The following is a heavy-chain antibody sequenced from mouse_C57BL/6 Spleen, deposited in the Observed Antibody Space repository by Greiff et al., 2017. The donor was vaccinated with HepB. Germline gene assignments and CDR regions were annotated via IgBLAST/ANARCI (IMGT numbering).Heavy chain of an antibody. CDR2: IRNKDNNHAT. V-gene: IGHV6-6*01. D-gene: IGHD1-1*01. CDR3: TRNYYGSSYY. CDR1: GFTFSDAW. Sequence: EVKVEESGGGLVQPGGSMKLSCAASGFTFSDAWMDWVRQSPEKGLEWVAEIRNKDNNHATYYAVPVKGRFTISRYDSKSSVYLQMNSVRAEDTGIYYCTRNYYGSSYYWGQGTTLTVSS. J-gene: IGHJ2*01.